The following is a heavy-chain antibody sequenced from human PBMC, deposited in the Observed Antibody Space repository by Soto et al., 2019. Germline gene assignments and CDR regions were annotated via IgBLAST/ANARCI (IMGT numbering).Heavy chain of an antibody. Sequence: EVQLLESGGGLVQPGGSLRLSCAASGFTFGSYAMNWLRQAPGRGLECVSFISGSGRTTYYADSVKGRFTVSRDNSKNTLYLQMNSLRAEDTDLYYCAKFRGPSYSYYSRDVWGKGTTVTVSS. CDR1: GFTFGSYA. V-gene: IGHV3-23*01. J-gene: IGHJ6*03. CDR3: AKFRGPSYSYYSRDV. D-gene: IGHD3-16*01. CDR2: ISGSGRTT.